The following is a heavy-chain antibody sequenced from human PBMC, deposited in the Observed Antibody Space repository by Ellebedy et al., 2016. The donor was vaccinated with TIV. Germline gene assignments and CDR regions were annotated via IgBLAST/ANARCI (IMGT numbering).Heavy chain of an antibody. J-gene: IGHJ6*02. CDR3: AGGDDSSGYPSNYYGMDV. CDR2: ISSSSSYI. V-gene: IGHV3-21*01. Sequence: GGSLRLSCAASGFTFSSYSMNWVRQAPGKGLEWVSSISSSSSYIYYADSVKGRFTISRDNAKNSLYLQMNSLRAEDTAVYYCAGGDDSSGYPSNYYGMDVWGQGTTVTVSS. D-gene: IGHD3-22*01. CDR1: GFTFSSYS.